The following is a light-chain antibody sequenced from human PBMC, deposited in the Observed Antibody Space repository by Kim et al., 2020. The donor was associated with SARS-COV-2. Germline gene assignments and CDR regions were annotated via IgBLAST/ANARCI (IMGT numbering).Light chain of an antibody. Sequence: ASVGDRVTITCRESQSISTSLNWYQQKPGKAPKPLIYAASSLQSGVPSRFSGSGSGTDFTLTISSLQPEDFATYYCHQTYSAPLTFGGGTKVEIK. J-gene: IGKJ4*01. CDR3: HQTYSAPLT. CDR1: QSISTS. CDR2: AAS. V-gene: IGKV1-39*01.